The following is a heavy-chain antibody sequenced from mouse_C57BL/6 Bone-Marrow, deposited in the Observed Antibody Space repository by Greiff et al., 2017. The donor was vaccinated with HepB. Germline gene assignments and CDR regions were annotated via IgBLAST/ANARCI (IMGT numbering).Heavy chain of an antibody. CDR1: GFTFSDYG. CDR3: ARQRYYGSSQGYFDV. CDR2: ISNLAYSI. J-gene: IGHJ1*03. Sequence: DVMLVESGGGLVQPGGSLKLSCAASGFTFSDYGMAWVRQAPRKGPEWVAFISNLAYSIYYADTVTGRFTISRENAKNTLYLEMSSLRAEDTAMYYCARQRYYGSSQGYFDVWGTGTTVTVSS. D-gene: IGHD1-1*01. V-gene: IGHV5-15*01.